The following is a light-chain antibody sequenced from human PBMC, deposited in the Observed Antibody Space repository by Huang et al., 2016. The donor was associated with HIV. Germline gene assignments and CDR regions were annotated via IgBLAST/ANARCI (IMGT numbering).Light chain of an antibody. CDR1: QSVKKN. Sequence: DMVMTQSPGTLSVSPGERANLSCRASQSVKKNLAGYKQKPGQAPRLLISGVSTRDTGVPARFSGNGSETEFTLTITSVQSEDSAVYYCQQYNNWPPYDFGQGTKLEIK. CDR2: GVS. V-gene: IGKV3-15*01. J-gene: IGKJ2*01. CDR3: QQYNNWPPYD.